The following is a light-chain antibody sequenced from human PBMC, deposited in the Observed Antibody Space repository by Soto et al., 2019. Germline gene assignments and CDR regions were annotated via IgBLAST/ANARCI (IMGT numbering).Light chain of an antibody. CDR1: QSISSY. V-gene: IGKV1-39*01. CDR3: QQSYSTPLT. J-gene: IGKJ4*01. Sequence: DIQMTQSPSSLSASVGDRVTITCRASQSISSYLNWYQQKPGKAPKLLIYAASSFQSGVPSRFSGSGSGTDFTLTISSLQTEDSATYYCQQSYSTPLTFGVGTKVEIK. CDR2: AAS.